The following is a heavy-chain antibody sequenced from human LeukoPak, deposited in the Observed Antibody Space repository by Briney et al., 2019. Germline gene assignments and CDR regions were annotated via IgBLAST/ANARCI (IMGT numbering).Heavy chain of an antibody. CDR1: GFTFSSYG. V-gene: IGHV3-33*08. CDR2: IRYDGSNK. CDR3: ARERSSKYYYYMDV. J-gene: IGHJ6*03. Sequence: GRSLRLSCAASGFTFSSYGMHWVRQAPGKGLEWVAFIRYDGSNKYYADSVKGRFTVSRDNSKNTLYLQMNSLRAEDTAVYYCARERSSKYYYYMDVWGKGTTVTISS. D-gene: IGHD2-2*01.